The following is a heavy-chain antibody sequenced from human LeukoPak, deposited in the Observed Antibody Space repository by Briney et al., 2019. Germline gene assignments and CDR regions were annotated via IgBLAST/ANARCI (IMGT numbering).Heavy chain of an antibody. Sequence: ASVKVSCKASGYTFTGHYMHWVRQAPGQGLEWMGWVNPNSGGTNYAQKFQGRVTMTRDTSISTAYMELSRLRSDDTAVYYCARDHGFGELSSYYYGMDVWGQGTTVTVSS. D-gene: IGHD3-10*01. J-gene: IGHJ6*02. CDR2: VNPNSGGT. CDR1: GYTFTGHY. CDR3: ARDHGFGELSSYYYGMDV. V-gene: IGHV1-2*02.